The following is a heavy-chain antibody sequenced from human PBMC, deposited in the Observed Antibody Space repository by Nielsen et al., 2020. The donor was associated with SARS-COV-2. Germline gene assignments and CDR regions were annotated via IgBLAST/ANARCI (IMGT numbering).Heavy chain of an antibody. J-gene: IGHJ3*02. V-gene: IGHV3-33*01. CDR3: ARESVTGTDAFDI. D-gene: IGHD6-19*01. Sequence: GESLTISCAASGFTFSSYGMHWVRQAPGKGLEWVAVIWYDGSNKYYADSVKGRFTISRDNSKNTLYLQMNSLRAEDTAVYYCARESVTGTDAFDIWGQGTVVTVSS. CDR1: GFTFSSYG. CDR2: IWYDGSNK.